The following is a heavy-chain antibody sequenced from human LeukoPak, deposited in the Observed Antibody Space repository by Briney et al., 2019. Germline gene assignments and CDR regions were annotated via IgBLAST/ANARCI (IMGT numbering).Heavy chain of an antibody. CDR2: ISSSSSTI. CDR3: VRDNPRCCGVVPANIDDY. V-gene: IGHV3-48*01. D-gene: IGHD2-15*01. CDR1: GFTFSTYS. J-gene: IGHJ4*02. Sequence: GGSLRLSCAASGFTFSTYSMNWVRQTPGKGLEWVSYISSSSSTIFYADSVRGRFTISRDNAKNSLYLQMNSLRAEDTAVYYCVRDNPRCCGVVPANIDDYWGQGTLVTVSS.